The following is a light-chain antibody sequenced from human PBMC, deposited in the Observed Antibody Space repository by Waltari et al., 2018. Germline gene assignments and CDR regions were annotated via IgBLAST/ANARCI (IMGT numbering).Light chain of an antibody. Sequence: QSALTQPRSVSGSPGQSVTISCTGTSSDVGAYKYVSWHQQHPGKPPKLIIFDVSERPAGFPDSFSGSTSGSTASLTISGLEADDEGDYYCCSFAGGYTMAIGGGTKLTVL. CDR3: CSFAGGYTMA. V-gene: IGLV2-11*01. CDR1: SSDVGAYKY. J-gene: IGLJ2*01. CDR2: DVS.